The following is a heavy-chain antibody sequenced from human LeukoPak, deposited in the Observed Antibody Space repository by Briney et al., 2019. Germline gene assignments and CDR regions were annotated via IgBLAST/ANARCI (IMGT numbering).Heavy chain of an antibody. CDR2: IYYSGST. Sequence: SETLSLTCTVSGGSISSYYWSWIRQPPGKGLEWIGYIYYSGSTNYNPSLKSRVTISVDTSKNQFSLKLSSVTAADTAVYYCARGGTHCGGDCPFDYWGQGTLVTVSS. J-gene: IGHJ4*02. CDR3: ARGGTHCGGDCPFDY. V-gene: IGHV4-59*01. D-gene: IGHD2-21*01. CDR1: GGSISSYY.